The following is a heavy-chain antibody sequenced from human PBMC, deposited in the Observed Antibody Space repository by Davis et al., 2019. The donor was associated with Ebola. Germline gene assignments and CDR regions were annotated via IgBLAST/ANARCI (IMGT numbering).Heavy chain of an antibody. D-gene: IGHD2-15*01. Sequence: GGSLRLSCQGSGYSFTSHWIGWVRQMPGKGLEWMGIIYPGDSDTRYSPSFQGQVTISADKSISTAYLQWRSLKPSDTAVDYCARFGDCSGGSCYHHYYYYGMDVWGKGTTVTVSS. J-gene: IGHJ6*04. CDR3: ARFGDCSGGSCYHHYYYYGMDV. CDR1: GYSFTSHW. CDR2: IYPGDSDT. V-gene: IGHV5-51*01.